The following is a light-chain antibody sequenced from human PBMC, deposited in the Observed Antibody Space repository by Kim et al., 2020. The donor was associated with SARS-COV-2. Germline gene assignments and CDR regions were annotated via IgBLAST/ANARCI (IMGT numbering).Light chain of an antibody. CDR3: NSRDSSGDHVV. V-gene: IGLV3-19*01. CDR1: SLRNYY. J-gene: IGLJ3*02. CDR2: GKY. Sequence: SSELTQDPAVSVALGQTVRLTCQGDSLRNYYATWYLQRPGQAPVLVLYGKYNRPSGIPDRFSGSASGNTASLTITGAQAEDEADYYCNSRDSSGDHVVFG.